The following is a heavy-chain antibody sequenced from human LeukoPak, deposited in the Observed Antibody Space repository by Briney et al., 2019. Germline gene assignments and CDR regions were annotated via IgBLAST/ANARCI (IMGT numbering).Heavy chain of an antibody. D-gene: IGHD2-21*02. J-gene: IGHJ6*02. CDR2: ISAYNGNT. Sequence: GASVKVSCKASGYTFTSYGISWVRQAPGQGLEWMGWISAYNGNTNYAQKLQGRVTMTTDTSTSTAYMELRSLRSDDTAVYYCASICGGDCYKPPPRAYYYYGMDVWGQGTTVTVSS. V-gene: IGHV1-18*01. CDR3: ASICGGDCYKPPPRAYYYYGMDV. CDR1: GYTFTSYG.